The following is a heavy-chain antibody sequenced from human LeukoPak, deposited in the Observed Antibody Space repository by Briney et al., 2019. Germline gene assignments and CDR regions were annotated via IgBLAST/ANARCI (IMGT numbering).Heavy chain of an antibody. CDR1: GFTFSSYA. J-gene: IGHJ3*02. CDR3: VKDCSLRDHDSSGYPLFDAFDI. V-gene: IGHV3-64D*06. CDR2: ISSNGGST. D-gene: IGHD3-22*01. Sequence: PGGSLRLSCSASGFTFSSYAMHWVRQAPGKGLEYVSAISSNGGSTYYADSVKGRFTISRDNSKNTLYLQRSSLRAEDTAVYYRVKDCSLRDHDSSGYPLFDAFDIWGQGTMVTVSS.